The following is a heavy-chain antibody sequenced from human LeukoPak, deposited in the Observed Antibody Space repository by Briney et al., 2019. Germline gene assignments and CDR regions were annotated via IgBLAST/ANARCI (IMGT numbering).Heavy chain of an antibody. Sequence: KPSQTLSLTCTVSGGSISSGSYYWSWIRQPAGKGLEWIGRIYTSGSTNYNPSLKSRVTMSVDTSKNQFSLKLSSVTAADTAVYYCAGGRIQLWLPAAFDIWGQGTMVTVSS. J-gene: IGHJ3*02. CDR2: IYTSGST. V-gene: IGHV4-61*02. CDR3: AGGRIQLWLPAAFDI. D-gene: IGHD5-18*01. CDR1: GGSISSGSYY.